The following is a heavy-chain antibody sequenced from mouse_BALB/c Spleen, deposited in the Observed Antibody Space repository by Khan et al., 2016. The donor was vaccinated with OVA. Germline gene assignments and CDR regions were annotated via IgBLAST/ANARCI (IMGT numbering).Heavy chain of an antibody. CDR1: GFAFSRYW. J-gene: IGHJ2*01. Sequence: EVKLLESGGGLVQPGGSLKLSCAASGFAFSRYWMSWVRQAPGKGLEWIGDINPDSSTINYTPSLKYKFIISRDNAKNTLYLQMSKLSSEATALYYGARGDYYGSSCDYWGQGTTLTVSS. CDR3: ARGDYYGSSCDY. D-gene: IGHD1-1*01. CDR2: INPDSSTI. V-gene: IGHV4-1*02.